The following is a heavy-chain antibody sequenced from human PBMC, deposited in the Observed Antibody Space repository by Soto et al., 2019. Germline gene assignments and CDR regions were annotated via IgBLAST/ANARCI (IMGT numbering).Heavy chain of an antibody. V-gene: IGHV3-23*01. CDR1: GFTFSSYA. CDR3: ARVYQLRYYYYYYMDV. CDR2: ISGGGSTT. D-gene: IGHD2-2*01. Sequence: GGSLRLSCEASGFTFSSYAMSWVRQAPGKGLEWVSGISGGGSTTYYADSVKGRFTISRDNSKNTLYLQVNSLRAEDTAVYYCARVYQLRYYYYYYMDVWGKGTTVTV. J-gene: IGHJ6*03.